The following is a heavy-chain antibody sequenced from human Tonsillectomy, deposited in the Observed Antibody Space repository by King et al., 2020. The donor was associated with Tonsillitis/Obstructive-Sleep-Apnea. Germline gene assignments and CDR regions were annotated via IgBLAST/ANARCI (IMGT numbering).Heavy chain of an antibody. CDR3: ARPVRGGYYCYYMDV. J-gene: IGHJ6*03. Sequence: VQLVESGGGVVQPGRSLRLSCAASGFTFSSYAMHWVRQAPGKGLEWVAVISYDGSNNYYADSVKGRFTISRDNSKNTLYLQMNSLRAEDAAVYYCARPVRGGYYCYYMDVWGKGTTVTVSS. CDR1: GFTFSSYA. CDR2: ISYDGSNN. V-gene: IGHV3-30*04.